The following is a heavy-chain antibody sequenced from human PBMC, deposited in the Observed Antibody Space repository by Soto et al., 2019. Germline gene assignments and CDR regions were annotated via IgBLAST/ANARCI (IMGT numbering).Heavy chain of an antibody. J-gene: IGHJ6*02. Sequence: SLRLSCEGSGFTFSGYEMNWVRQAPGKGLEWISYISSSSGTIYYADSVKGRFTISRDNAKNSLYLQMNSLRAEDTAVYYCAREQGPAFYGYLWGMDVWGQGTTVTVSS. CDR2: ISSSSGTI. D-gene: IGHD5-18*01. CDR3: AREQGPAFYGYLWGMDV. CDR1: GFTFSGYE. V-gene: IGHV3-48*03.